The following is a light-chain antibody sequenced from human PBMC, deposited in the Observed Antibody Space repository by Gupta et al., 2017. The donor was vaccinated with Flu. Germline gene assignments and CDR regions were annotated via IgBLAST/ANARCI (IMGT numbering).Light chain of an antibody. J-gene: IGLJ3*02. CDR1: SANIGSNA. Sequence: TITFSGRSANIGSNAVTWYQQLPGTAPQLLIYSDDQRRSGVPDRFSGSKSGTSASLAISDLQSEDEAVYYCAVWDDRLNGRGVFGGGTKLTVL. V-gene: IGLV1-44*01. CDR2: SDD. CDR3: AVWDDRLNGRGV.